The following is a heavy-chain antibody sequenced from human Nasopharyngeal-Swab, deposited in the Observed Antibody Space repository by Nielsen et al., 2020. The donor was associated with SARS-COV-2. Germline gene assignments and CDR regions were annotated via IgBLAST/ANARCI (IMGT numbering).Heavy chain of an antibody. D-gene: IGHD6-13*01. CDR2: MGYDGSSK. V-gene: IGHV3-30*02. J-gene: IGHJ4*02. CDR1: GFSFSSYG. Sequence: GESLKISCVASGFSFSSYGMHWVRQAPGKGLEWVAIMGYDGSSKYHADSVQGRFTISRDNSKNTLYLQMNSLRPEDTAVYYCAKVASAGIDHWGQGALVTVSS. CDR3: AKVASAGIDH.